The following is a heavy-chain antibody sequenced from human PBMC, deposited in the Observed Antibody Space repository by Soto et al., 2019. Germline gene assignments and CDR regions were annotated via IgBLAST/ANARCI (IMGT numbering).Heavy chain of an antibody. J-gene: IGHJ5*02. Sequence: SVKVSCKASGGTFSSYAISWVRQAPGQGLEWMGGIIPIFGTANYAQKFQGRVTITADESTSTAYMELSSLRSEDTAVYYCATTPRTYRHYYDSSGYAWFDPWGQGTLVTVSS. CDR2: IIPIFGTA. D-gene: IGHD3-22*01. CDR3: ATTPRTYRHYYDSSGYAWFDP. V-gene: IGHV1-69*13. CDR1: GGTFSSYA.